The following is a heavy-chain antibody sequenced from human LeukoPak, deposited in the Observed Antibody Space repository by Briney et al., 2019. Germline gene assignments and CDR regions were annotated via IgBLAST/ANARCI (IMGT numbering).Heavy chain of an antibody. CDR1: GGSISSYY. CDR2: IYYSGST. Sequence: SETLSLTCTVSGGSISSYYWSWIRQPPGKGLEWIGYIYYSGSTNYNPSLKSRVTISVDTSKNQFSLKLSSVTAADTAVYYCAREGQQLVSWFDPWGQGTLVTVSS. CDR3: AREGQQLVSWFDP. V-gene: IGHV4-59*01. J-gene: IGHJ5*02. D-gene: IGHD6-13*01.